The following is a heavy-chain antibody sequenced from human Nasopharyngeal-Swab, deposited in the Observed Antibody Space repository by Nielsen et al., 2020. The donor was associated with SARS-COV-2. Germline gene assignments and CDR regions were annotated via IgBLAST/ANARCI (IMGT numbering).Heavy chain of an antibody. Sequence: GGSLRLSCAASGFTFNNYNFNWVRQAPGKGLEWVSSISNSSSYIYYADSVKGRFTISRDNAKNSPYLQMNSLRAEDTAVYYCARDGLDYDFWSAYFMDVWGQGTTVTVSS. CDR2: ISNSSSYI. CDR3: ARDGLDYDFWSAYFMDV. CDR1: GFTFNNYN. V-gene: IGHV3-21*01. D-gene: IGHD3-3*01. J-gene: IGHJ6*02.